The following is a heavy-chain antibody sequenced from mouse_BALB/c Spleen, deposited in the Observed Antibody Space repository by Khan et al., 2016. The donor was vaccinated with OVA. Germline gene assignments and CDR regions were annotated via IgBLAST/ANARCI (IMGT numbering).Heavy chain of an antibody. Sequence: IQLVQSGPELVKPGASVTISCKASGYSFTGYFMNWVMQSHGKSLEWIGRINPHIGETFYNQKFKDKATLTVDESSSTAHMELRSLASEDSAGDYCARSYRSYFDYWGQGTTLTVSS. CDR1: GYSFTGYF. V-gene: IGHV1-20*02. J-gene: IGHJ2*01. CDR2: INPHIGET. D-gene: IGHD1-1*01. CDR3: ARSYRSYFDY.